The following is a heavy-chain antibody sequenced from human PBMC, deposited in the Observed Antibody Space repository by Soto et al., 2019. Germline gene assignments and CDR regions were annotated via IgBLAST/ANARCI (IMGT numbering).Heavy chain of an antibody. J-gene: IGHJ4*02. Sequence: PSETLSLTCTVSGGSISSYYWSWIRQPPGKGLEWIGYIYYSGSTNYNPSLKSRVTISVDTSKNQFSLKLSSVTAADTAVYYCARETRYPQYYFDSWGQGTLVTVSS. CDR3: ARETRYPQYYFDS. D-gene: IGHD1-20*01. CDR2: IYYSGST. CDR1: GGSISSYY. V-gene: IGHV4-59*01.